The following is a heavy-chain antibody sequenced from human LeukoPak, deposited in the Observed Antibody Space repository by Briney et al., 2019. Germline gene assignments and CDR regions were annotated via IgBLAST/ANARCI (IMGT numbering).Heavy chain of an antibody. CDR2: ISYDGSNK. Sequence: GRSLRLSCAASGFTFSSYAMHWVRQAPGKGLEWVAVISYDGSNKYYADSVKGRFTISRDNSKNTLYLQMNSLRAEDTAVYYCARDGVYYYGSGSAYYFDYWGQGTLVTVSS. J-gene: IGHJ4*02. V-gene: IGHV3-30-3*01. D-gene: IGHD3-10*01. CDR1: GFTFSSYA. CDR3: ARDGVYYYGSGSAYYFDY.